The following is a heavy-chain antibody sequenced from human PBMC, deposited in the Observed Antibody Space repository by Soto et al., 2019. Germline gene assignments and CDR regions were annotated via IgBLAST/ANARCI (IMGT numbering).Heavy chain of an antibody. Sequence: GGSLRLSCAASGFTFSSYSMNWVRQAPGKGLEWVSSISSSSSYIYYADSVKGQFTISRDNAKNSLYLQMNSLRAEDTAVYYCARGLYSYGEGPNYYYGMDVWGQGTTVTVSS. CDR3: ARGLYSYGEGPNYYYGMDV. J-gene: IGHJ6*02. CDR2: ISSSSSYI. D-gene: IGHD5-18*01. V-gene: IGHV3-21*01. CDR1: GFTFSSYS.